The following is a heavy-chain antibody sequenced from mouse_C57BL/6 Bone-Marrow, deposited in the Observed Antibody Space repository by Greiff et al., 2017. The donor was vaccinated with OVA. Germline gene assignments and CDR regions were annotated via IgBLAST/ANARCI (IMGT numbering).Heavy chain of an antibody. J-gene: IGHJ1*03. CDR1: GFNIKNTY. D-gene: IGHD1-1*01. V-gene: IGHV14-3*01. Sequence: VQLQQSVAELVRPGASVKLSCTASGFNIKNTYMHWVKQRPEQGLEWIGRIDPANGNTKYAPKFQGKATITADTSSNTAYLQLSSLTSEDTAIYSCARGGIQYYGSSYLWYFDVWGTGTTVTVSS. CDR2: IDPANGNT. CDR3: ARGGIQYYGSSYLWYFDV.